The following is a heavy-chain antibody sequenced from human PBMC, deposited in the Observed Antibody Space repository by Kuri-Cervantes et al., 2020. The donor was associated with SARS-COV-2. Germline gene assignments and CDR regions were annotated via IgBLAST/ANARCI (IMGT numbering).Heavy chain of an antibody. CDR3: ARGASNDYGDYYYYGMDV. V-gene: IGHV4-34*01. D-gene: IGHD4-17*01. CDR2: INHSGST. CDR1: GGSISGYY. J-gene: IGHJ6*04. Sequence: SETLSLTCTVSGGSISGYYWSWIRQPPGKGLEWIGEINHSGSTNYNPSLKSRVTISVDTSKNQSSLKLSSVTAADTAVYYCARGASNDYGDYYYYGMDVWGKGTTVTVSS.